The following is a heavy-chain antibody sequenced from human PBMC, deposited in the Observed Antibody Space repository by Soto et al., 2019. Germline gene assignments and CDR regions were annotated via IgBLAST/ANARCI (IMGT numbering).Heavy chain of an antibody. Sequence: SETLSLTCTVSGGSINSNYWSWIRQPPGKGLEWIGHIYYTGSTNYNPSLKSQVIMSVDTSKNQFSLKLSSVTAADTAVYYCAMSLWFGNTPNWFDPWGQGTLVTVLL. CDR1: GGSINSNY. CDR2: IYYTGST. D-gene: IGHD3-10*01. CDR3: AMSLWFGNTPNWFDP. V-gene: IGHV4-59*08. J-gene: IGHJ5*02.